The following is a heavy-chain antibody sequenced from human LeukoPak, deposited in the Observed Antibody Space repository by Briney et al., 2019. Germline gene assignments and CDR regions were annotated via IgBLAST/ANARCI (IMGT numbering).Heavy chain of an antibody. D-gene: IGHD3-10*01. CDR3: AREIFGSGSYPDY. V-gene: IGHV3-33*01. J-gene: IGHJ4*02. Sequence: PGGSLRLSCAATGFSHSTYAMHWLREAPGKGLEWVALIWHVASHTFYTVSVKGRFTISQDNSKNTVYLQMNSLGGEDAAVYYCAREIFGSGSYPDYWGQGTLVTVSS. CDR2: IWHVASHT. CDR1: GFSHSTYA.